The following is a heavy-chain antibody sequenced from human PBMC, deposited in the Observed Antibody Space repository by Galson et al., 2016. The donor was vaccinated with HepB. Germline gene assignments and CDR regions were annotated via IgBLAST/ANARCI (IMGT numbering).Heavy chain of an antibody. CDR3: ARSGYCSGAACYSEGLDV. V-gene: IGHV4-4*02. Sequence: SETLSLTCAVSGDSISSDTWWSWVRQSPGKGLEWIGEIYHSGNTKYNPSLKSRVIISVDKSKNQFSLKLNFMTAADTAVYYCARSGYCSGAACYSEGLDVWGQGTTVTVSS. J-gene: IGHJ6*02. D-gene: IGHD2-15*01. CDR1: GDSISSDTW. CDR2: IYHSGNT.